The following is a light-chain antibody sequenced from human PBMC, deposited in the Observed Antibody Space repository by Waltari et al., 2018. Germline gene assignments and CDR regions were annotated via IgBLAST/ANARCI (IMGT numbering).Light chain of an antibody. Sequence: QSALTQPPSASGSPGQSVTISCTGTSSDVGGYYYVSWYQHHPGKAPKLMVYEVNKRPSGVPDRFSGSKSGNTASLTVSGLQAEDESDYYCSSYAGSNHLVFGGGTKLTVL. V-gene: IGLV2-8*01. CDR2: EVN. J-gene: IGLJ3*02. CDR3: SSYAGSNHLV. CDR1: SSDVGGYYY.